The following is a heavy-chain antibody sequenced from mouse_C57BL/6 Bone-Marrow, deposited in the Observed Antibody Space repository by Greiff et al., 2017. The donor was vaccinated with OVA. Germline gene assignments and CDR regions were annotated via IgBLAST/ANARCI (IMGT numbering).Heavy chain of an antibody. Sequence: VQLKQPGPGLVKPSQSLSLTCSVTGYSITSGYYWNWIRQFPGNKLEWMGYISYDGSNHYNPSLKNRISITRDTSKNQFFLKLNSVTTEDTATYYCARARGYDGVDYWGQGTTLTVSS. V-gene: IGHV3-6*01. CDR1: GYSITSGYY. J-gene: IGHJ2*01. CDR3: ARARGYDGVDY. D-gene: IGHD2-2*01. CDR2: ISYDGSN.